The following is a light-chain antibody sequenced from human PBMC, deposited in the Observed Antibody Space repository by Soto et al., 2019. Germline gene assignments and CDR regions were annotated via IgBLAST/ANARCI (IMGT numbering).Light chain of an antibody. V-gene: IGLV1-40*01. CDR2: GNT. CDR3: QSYDSSLSASYV. Sequence: QSVLTQPPSGSGSPGQRVTISCTGCSSNIGAGCEVHWYQHLPGKAPKLLIYGNTNRPSGVPDRFSGSKSGTSASLAITGLQAEDEADYYCQSYDSSLSASYVFGGGTKVTVL. J-gene: IGLJ1*01. CDR1: SSNIGAGCE.